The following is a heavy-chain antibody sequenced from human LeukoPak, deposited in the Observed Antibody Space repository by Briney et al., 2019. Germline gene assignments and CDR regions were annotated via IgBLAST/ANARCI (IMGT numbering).Heavy chain of an antibody. D-gene: IGHD5-18*01. V-gene: IGHV1-18*01. CDR2: ISPYNGNT. CDR1: DYTFITYG. CDR3: ARVMHWDKPMARGRGMDV. J-gene: IGHJ6*02. Sequence: ASVKVSCKASDYTFITYGIAWLRQAPAQGLEWMGWISPYNGNTNYAQKFQGRVTVTTDTSTSTAYMELRSLRSDDTALYYCARVMHWDKPMARGRGMDVWGQGTTVTVSS.